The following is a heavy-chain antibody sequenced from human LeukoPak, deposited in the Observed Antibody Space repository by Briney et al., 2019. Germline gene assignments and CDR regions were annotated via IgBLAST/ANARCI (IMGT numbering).Heavy chain of an antibody. D-gene: IGHD2-15*01. Sequence: ASVKVSCKASGYTFTGYYMHWVRQAPGQGLEWMGWINPNSGGTNYAQKFQGRVTMTRDTSISTAYMELSRLRSDDTAVYSCARSAKYIVVVVAANHLDYGGQGTLATVSA. CDR3: ARSAKYIVVVVAANHLDY. CDR2: INPNSGGT. J-gene: IGHJ4*02. CDR1: GYTFTGYY. V-gene: IGHV1-2*02.